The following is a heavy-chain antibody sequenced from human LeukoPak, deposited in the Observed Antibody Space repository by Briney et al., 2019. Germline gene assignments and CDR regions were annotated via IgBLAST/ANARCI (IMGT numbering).Heavy chain of an antibody. Sequence: GESLNISCKGSGYRFSSYWIGWVRQMPGKGLEWMGIIYPGDSDTRYSPSFQGQVTISADKSISTAYLQWSSLKASDTAMYYCARQAAADNWFDPWGQGTLVTVSS. CDR1: GYRFSSYW. CDR2: IYPGDSDT. V-gene: IGHV5-51*01. J-gene: IGHJ5*02. D-gene: IGHD6-13*01. CDR3: ARQAAADNWFDP.